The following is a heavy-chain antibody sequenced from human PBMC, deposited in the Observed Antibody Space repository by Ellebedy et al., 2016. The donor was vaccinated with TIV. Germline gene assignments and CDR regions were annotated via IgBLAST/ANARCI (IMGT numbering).Heavy chain of an antibody. J-gene: IGHJ4*02. CDR1: GYTFTGYY. Sequence: ASVKVSCKASGYTFTGYYMHWVRQAPGQGLEWMGWINPNSGGTNYAQKFQGRVTMTRDTYIRPAYMELSRLRSDDTAVYYCAAFPYLSSSSAYWGQGALVTVSS. V-gene: IGHV1-2*02. CDR2: INPNSGGT. D-gene: IGHD6-6*01. CDR3: AAFPYLSSSSAY.